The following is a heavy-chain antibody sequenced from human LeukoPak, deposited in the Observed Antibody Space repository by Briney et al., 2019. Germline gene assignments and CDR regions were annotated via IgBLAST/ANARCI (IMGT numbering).Heavy chain of an antibody. Sequence: GGSLRLSCAASGFTFSSYDMHWVRKATGKGLEWVSAIGTAGDTYYPGSVKGRFTISRENAKNSLYLQMNSLRAGDTAVYYCARATPYSSSCDYWGQGTLVTVPS. V-gene: IGHV3-13*01. D-gene: IGHD6-6*01. CDR1: GFTFSSYD. J-gene: IGHJ4*02. CDR2: IGTAGDT. CDR3: ARATPYSSSCDY.